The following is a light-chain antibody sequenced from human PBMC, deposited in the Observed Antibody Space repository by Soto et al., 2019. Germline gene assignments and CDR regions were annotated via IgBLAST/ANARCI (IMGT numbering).Light chain of an antibody. V-gene: IGLV1-40*01. CDR1: SSNIGAGYD. CDR2: GNT. CDR3: QSYDRSMRGYV. Sequence: QSVLTQPPSVSGAPGQRVTISCTGTSSNIGAGYDVHWYQHLPGTAPKLLIYGNTIRPSGVPDRFSGSKSGTSASLAITGLQDEDEADYYCQSYDRSMRGYVFGTGTKATVL. J-gene: IGLJ1*01.